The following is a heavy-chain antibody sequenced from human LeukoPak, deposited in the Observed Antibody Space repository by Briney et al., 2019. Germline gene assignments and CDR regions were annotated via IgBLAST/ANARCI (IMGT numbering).Heavy chain of an antibody. J-gene: IGHJ3*02. V-gene: IGHV4-59*08. CDR1: GGSISSYY. Sequence: SETLSLTCTVSGGSISSYYWSWIRQPPGKGLEWIGYIYYSGSTNYNPSLKSRVTISVDTSKNQFSLKLSSVTAADTAVYYCARTIVVVPAAFIDAFDIWGQGTMVTVSS. CDR2: IYYSGST. CDR3: ARTIVVVPAAFIDAFDI. D-gene: IGHD2-2*01.